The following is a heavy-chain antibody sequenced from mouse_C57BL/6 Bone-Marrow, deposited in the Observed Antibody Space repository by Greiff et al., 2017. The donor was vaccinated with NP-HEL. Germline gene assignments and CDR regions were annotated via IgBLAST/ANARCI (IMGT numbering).Heavy chain of an antibody. CDR1: GYAFTNYL. CDR2: INPGSGGT. J-gene: IGHJ4*01. CDR3: ARILPMDY. Sequence: QVQLQESGAELVRPGTSVKVSCKASGYAFTNYLIEWVKQRPGQGLEWIGVINPGSGGTNYNEKFKGKATLTADKSSSTAYMQLSSLTSEDSAVYFCARILPMDYWGQGTSVTVSS. V-gene: IGHV1-54*01.